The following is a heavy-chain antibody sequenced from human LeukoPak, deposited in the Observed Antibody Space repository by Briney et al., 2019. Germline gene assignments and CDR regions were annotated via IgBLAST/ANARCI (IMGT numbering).Heavy chain of an antibody. CDR2: IIPIFGIA. CDR1: GGTFSSYA. D-gene: IGHD5-24*01. Sequence: ASVKVSCKASGGTFSSYAISWVRQAPGQGLEWMGRIIPIFGIANYAQKFQGRVTITADKSTSTAYMELSSLRSEDTAVYYCARTGIVEMVTNGLDYWGQGTLVTVSS. CDR3: ARTGIVEMVTNGLDY. J-gene: IGHJ4*02. V-gene: IGHV1-69*04.